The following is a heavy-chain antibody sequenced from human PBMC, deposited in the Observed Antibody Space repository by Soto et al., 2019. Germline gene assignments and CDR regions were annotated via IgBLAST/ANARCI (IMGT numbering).Heavy chain of an antibody. CDR1: GGTFSSYA. CDR3: AGGYYYDSSGYNYYYYGMDV. Sequence: SVKVSCKASGGTFSSYAISWVRQAPGQGLEWMGGIIPIFGTANYAQKFQGRVTITADESTSTAYMELSSLRSEDTAVYYCAGGYYYDSSGYNYYYYGMDVWGQGTTVTVSS. J-gene: IGHJ6*02. CDR2: IIPIFGTA. D-gene: IGHD3-22*01. V-gene: IGHV1-69*13.